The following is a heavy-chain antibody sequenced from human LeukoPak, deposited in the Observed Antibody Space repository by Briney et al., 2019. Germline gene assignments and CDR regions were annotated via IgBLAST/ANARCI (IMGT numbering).Heavy chain of an antibody. J-gene: IGHJ4*02. D-gene: IGHD4-11*01. V-gene: IGHV3-30*03. Sequence: PGGSLRLSCAASGFTFSSYGMHWVRQAPGKGLEWVAVISYDGSNKHYADSVKGRFTISRDNSKNTLYLQMNSLRAEDTAVYYCAREDPYSNYFDYWGQGTLVTVSS. CDR2: ISYDGSNK. CDR3: AREDPYSNYFDY. CDR1: GFTFSSYG.